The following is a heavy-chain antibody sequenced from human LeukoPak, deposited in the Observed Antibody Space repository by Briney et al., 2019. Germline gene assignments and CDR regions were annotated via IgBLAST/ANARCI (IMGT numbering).Heavy chain of an antibody. V-gene: IGHV4-34*01. CDR2: INHSGST. J-gene: IGHJ5*02. CDR3: ARQSYGSGSYSNPNWFDP. Sequence: SETLSLTCAVYGGSFSGYYWSWIRQPPGKGLEWIGEINHSGSTNYNPSPKSRVTISVDTSKNQFSLKLSSVTAADTAVYYCARQSYGSGSYSNPNWFDPWGQGTLVTVS. D-gene: IGHD3-10*01. CDR1: GGSFSGYY.